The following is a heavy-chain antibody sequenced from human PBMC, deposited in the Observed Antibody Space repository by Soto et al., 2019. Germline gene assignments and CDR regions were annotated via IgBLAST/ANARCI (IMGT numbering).Heavy chain of an antibody. J-gene: IGHJ3*01. CDR2: ISYDGSNK. CDR3: AAASGTGWYWNAFDF. V-gene: IGHV3-30-3*01. CDR1: GFTFSSYA. D-gene: IGHD1-1*01. Sequence: GGSLRLSCAASGFTFSSYAMHWVRQAPGKGLEWVAVISYDGSNKYYADSVKGRFTISRDNSTNTAYMDLNSLRSEDTAVYYCAAASGTGWYWNAFDFWGQGTKVTVSS.